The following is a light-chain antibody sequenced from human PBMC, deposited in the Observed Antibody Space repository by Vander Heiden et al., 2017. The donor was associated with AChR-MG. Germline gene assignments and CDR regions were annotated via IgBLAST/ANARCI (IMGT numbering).Light chain of an antibody. CDR3: QQSYSTLMYT. V-gene: IGKV1-39*01. Sequence: SVTITCRASQSISSYLNWYQQKPGKDPKLLIYAASSLQSGVPSRFSGSGSGRDFTLTISSLQPEDFAAYYCQQSYSTLMYTFGQGTKLEIK. CDR2: AAS. CDR1: QSISSY. J-gene: IGKJ2*01.